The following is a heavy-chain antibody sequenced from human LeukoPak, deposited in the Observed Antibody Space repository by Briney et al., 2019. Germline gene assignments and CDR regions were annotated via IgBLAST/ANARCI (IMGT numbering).Heavy chain of an antibody. D-gene: IGHD3-10*01. CDR1: GGSFSGYY. V-gene: IGHV4-34*01. CDR3: ARGSRTHYGSGSYLRT. CDR2: INHSGST. J-gene: IGHJ5*02. Sequence: PSETLSLTCAVYGGSFSGYYWSWIRQPPGKGLEWIGEINHSGSTNYNPSLKSRVTISVDTSKNQFSPKLSSVTAADTAVYYCARGSRTHYGSGSYLRTWGQGTLVTVSS.